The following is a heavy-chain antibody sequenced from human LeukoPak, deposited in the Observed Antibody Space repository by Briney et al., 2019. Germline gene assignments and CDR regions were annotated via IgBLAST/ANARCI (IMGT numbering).Heavy chain of an antibody. J-gene: IGHJ6*02. Sequence: SETLSLTCTVSGGSISSYYWSWIRQPAGKGLEWIGRIYTSGSTNYNPSLKSRVTMSVDTSKNQFSLKLSSVTAADTAVYYCARDRTVRLSSWYPMPRWGMDVWGQGTTVTVPS. CDR1: GGSISSYY. D-gene: IGHD6-13*01. CDR3: ARDRTVRLSSWYPMPRWGMDV. V-gene: IGHV4-4*07. CDR2: IYTSGST.